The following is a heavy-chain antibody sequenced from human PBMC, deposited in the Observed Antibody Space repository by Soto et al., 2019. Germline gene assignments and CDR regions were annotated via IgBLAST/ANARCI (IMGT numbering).Heavy chain of an antibody. Sequence: AVKVSCKASGGTFSSYAISWVRQAPGQGLEWMGGIIPIFGTANYAQKFQGRVTITADESTSTAYMELSSLRSEDTAVYYCAREADYTVTTSYNWFDPWGQGTLVTVSS. V-gene: IGHV1-69*13. CDR1: GGTFSSYA. CDR2: IIPIFGTA. CDR3: AREADYTVTTSYNWFDP. D-gene: IGHD4-4*01. J-gene: IGHJ5*02.